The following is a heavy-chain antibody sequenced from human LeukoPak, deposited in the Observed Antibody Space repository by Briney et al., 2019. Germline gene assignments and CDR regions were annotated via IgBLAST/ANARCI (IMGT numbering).Heavy chain of an antibody. CDR3: ARPVYSGYDPYYYYMDV. J-gene: IGHJ6*03. D-gene: IGHD5-12*01. V-gene: IGHV1-2*02. CDR2: INPNSGGT. CDR1: GYTFTGYY. Sequence: ASVKVSCKASGYTFTGYYMHWVRQAPGQGLEWMGWINPNSGGTNYAQKFQGRVTMTRDTSISTAYMELSRLRSDDTAVYYCARPVYSGYDPYYYYMDVWGKGTTVTISS.